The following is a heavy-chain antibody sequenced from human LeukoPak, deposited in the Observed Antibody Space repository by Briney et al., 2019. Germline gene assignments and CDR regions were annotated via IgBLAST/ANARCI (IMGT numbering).Heavy chain of an antibody. Sequence: GGSLRLSCAASGFTFSNYYMSWIRQAPGKGLEWLSYISSSATTVYYADSVKGRFTISRHNAKHSLYLQLNSLRAEDTAIYYCARANNWNYPYYFDFWGQGTLVTVSS. CDR1: GFTFSNYY. CDR2: ISSSATTV. V-gene: IGHV3-11*01. D-gene: IGHD1-7*01. CDR3: ARANNWNYPYYFDF. J-gene: IGHJ4*02.